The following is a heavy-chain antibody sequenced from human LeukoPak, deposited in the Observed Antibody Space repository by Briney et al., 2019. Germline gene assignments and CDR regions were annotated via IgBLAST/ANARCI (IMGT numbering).Heavy chain of an antibody. V-gene: IGHV4-61*02. CDR2: VYTSGNT. J-gene: IGHJ4*02. CDR1: GGSINSGDYY. D-gene: IGHD5-24*01. CDR3: ARGGTIFTFFDY. Sequence: SQTLSLTCTVSGGSINSGDYYWSWIRQHAGKGLEWIGRVYTSGNTLYNPSLKSRVAISIDRSKNQFSLKLTSVTAADTALYHCARGGTIFTFFDYWGQGIVVTVPS.